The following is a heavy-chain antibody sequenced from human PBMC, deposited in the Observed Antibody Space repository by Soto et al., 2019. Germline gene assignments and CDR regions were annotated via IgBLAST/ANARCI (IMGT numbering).Heavy chain of an antibody. V-gene: IGHV3-30-3*01. D-gene: IGHD2-15*01. Sequence: QVHLVESGGDVVQPGKSLRLSCGASAFTFSTYAMHWVRQAPGKGLEWVAFISFDGSIKHYGDSVRGRFTISRDNSKNTMWLQMSSLRVEDTAVYYCVRGGYCSSGDCSPHSGYLDYWGQGTLATVSS. CDR3: VRGGYCSSGDCSPHSGYLDY. CDR2: ISFDGSIK. CDR1: AFTFSTYA. J-gene: IGHJ4*02.